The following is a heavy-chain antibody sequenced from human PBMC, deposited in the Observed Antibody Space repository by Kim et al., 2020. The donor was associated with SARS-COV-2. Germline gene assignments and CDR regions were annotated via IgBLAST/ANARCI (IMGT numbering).Heavy chain of an antibody. CDR2: IYSGGSST. D-gene: IGHD6-13*01. Sequence: GGSLRLSCAASGFTFSSYAMSWVRQAPGKGLEWVSVIYSGGSSTYYADSVKGRFTISRDNSKNTLYLQMNSLRAEDTAVYYCAKLHDGVSSSWPNYFDYWGQGTLVTVSS. J-gene: IGHJ4*02. CDR3: AKLHDGVSSSWPNYFDY. V-gene: IGHV3-23*03. CDR1: GFTFSSYA.